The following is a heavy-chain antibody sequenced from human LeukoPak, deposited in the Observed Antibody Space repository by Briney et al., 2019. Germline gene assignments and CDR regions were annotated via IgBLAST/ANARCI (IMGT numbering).Heavy chain of an antibody. D-gene: IGHD5-18*01. CDR1: GGPINSYY. Sequence: SETLSLTCTAPGGPINSYYWSWSRKPPGKGLEWIGYIYYSGSTNYNPSLKSRVTISVDTSKNQFSLKLSSVTAADTAVYFCAREDTAMVRTAFDIWGQGTMVTVSS. J-gene: IGHJ3*02. V-gene: IGHV4-59*13. CDR3: AREDTAMVRTAFDI. CDR2: IYYSGST.